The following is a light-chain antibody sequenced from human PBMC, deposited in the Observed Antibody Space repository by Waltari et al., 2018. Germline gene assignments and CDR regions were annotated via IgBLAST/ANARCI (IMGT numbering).Light chain of an antibody. V-gene: IGKV3-20*01. CDR3: QHYVSLPAT. J-gene: IGKJ1*01. Sequence: EIVLTQSPGTLSLSPGDRATLSCRASQSISKYLAWYHQTPGQAPRLLIYGASSTATGIPDRFSGSGSGTDFSLTISRLEPEDFAVYYCQHYVSLPATFGQGTKVEIE. CDR2: GAS. CDR1: QSISKY.